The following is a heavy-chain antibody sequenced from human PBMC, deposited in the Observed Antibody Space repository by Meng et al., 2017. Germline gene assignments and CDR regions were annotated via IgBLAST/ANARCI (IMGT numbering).Heavy chain of an antibody. V-gene: IGHV3-33*01. J-gene: IGHJ4*02. CDR1: GFTFSSYG. Sequence: QVQLVESGVGVVQPGRSLRLSWAASGFTFSSYGMNWVRQAPGKGLEWVAVIWYDGSNKYYADSVKGRFTISRDNSKNTLYLQMNSLRAEDTAVYYCARDQSSGWPFDYWGQGTLVTVSS. CDR2: IWYDGSNK. D-gene: IGHD6-19*01. CDR3: ARDQSSGWPFDY.